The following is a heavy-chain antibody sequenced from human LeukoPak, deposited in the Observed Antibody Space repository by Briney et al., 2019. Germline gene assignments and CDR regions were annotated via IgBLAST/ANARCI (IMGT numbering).Heavy chain of an antibody. D-gene: IGHD4-17*01. CDR1: GFTFSSYA. CDR2: INSDGSST. J-gene: IGHJ6*03. V-gene: IGHV3-74*01. CDR3: ARRVHYGDYGNYYYYYMDV. Sequence: GGSLRLSCAASGFTFSSYAMSWVRQAPGKGLVWVSRINSDGSSTSYADSVKGRFTISRDNAKNTLYLQMNSLRAEDTAVYYCARRVHYGDYGNYYYYYMDVWGKGTTVTISS.